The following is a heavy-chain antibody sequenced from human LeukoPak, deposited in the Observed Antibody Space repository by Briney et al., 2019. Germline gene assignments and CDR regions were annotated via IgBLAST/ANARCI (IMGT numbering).Heavy chain of an antibody. V-gene: IGHV4-39*07. CDR3: ARELYDFWSDDAFDI. CDR2: INYSGST. Sequence: SETLSLTCTVSGGSISSSSYYWGRIRQPPGQGLVGIGSINYSGSTYYNPSLKSRVTISVDTTKNHFSLKLSSVSDADTADYYWARELYDFWSDDAFDIWGQGKMVTVSS. D-gene: IGHD3-3*01. CDR1: GGSISSSSYY. J-gene: IGHJ3*02.